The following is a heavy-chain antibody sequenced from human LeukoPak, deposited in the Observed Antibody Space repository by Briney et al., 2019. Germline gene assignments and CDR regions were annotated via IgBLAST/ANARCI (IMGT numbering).Heavy chain of an antibody. V-gene: IGHV4-38-2*02. J-gene: IGHJ1*01. CDR1: GYSISSGYY. Sequence: SETLSLTCTVSGYSISSGYYWGWIRQPPGKGLEWIGNIYHSGSTYYNPSLKSRVTISVDTPKNQFSVKLSSVTAADTAVYYCARGGDTSGYYYFEYFQHWGQGTLVTVSS. CDR2: IYHSGST. CDR3: ARGGDTSGYYYFEYFQH. D-gene: IGHD3-22*01.